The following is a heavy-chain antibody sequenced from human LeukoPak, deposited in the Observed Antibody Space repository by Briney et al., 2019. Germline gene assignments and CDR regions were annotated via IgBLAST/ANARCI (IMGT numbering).Heavy chain of an antibody. Sequence: LQTLSLTCTVSGASISSGIYYWTWIRHHPGQGLEWIGYIYSSGFTHYNPSLRSRVTMSIDTTNNQFSLRMTSVTVADTATYYCARSRGTIYRADEYDIWGQGTMVTVSS. D-gene: IGHD3-16*02. CDR2: IYSSGFT. CDR1: GASISSGIYY. CDR3: ARSRGTIYRADEYDI. V-gene: IGHV4-31*03. J-gene: IGHJ3*02.